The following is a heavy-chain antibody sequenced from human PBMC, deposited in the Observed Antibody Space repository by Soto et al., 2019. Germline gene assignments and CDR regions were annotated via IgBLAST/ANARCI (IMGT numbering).Heavy chain of an antibody. Sequence: QVQLVQSGAEVKKPGASVKVSCKASGYTFTSYGISWVRQAPGQGLEWMGGSSGYNGNTNYAQKLQGRGTMTTDTSTSTAYMELRSLGSDDTAVYYCARDKGAYCGGDCYSTWFDPWGQGTLVTVSS. D-gene: IGHD2-21*02. CDR2: SSGYNGNT. CDR3: ARDKGAYCGGDCYSTWFDP. V-gene: IGHV1-18*01. J-gene: IGHJ5*02. CDR1: GYTFTSYG.